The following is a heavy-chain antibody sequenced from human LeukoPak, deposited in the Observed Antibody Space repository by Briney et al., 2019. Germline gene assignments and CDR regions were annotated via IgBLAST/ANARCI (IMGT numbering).Heavy chain of an antibody. D-gene: IGHD3-3*01. CDR3: ARGLYITILGVVNPHLDY. CDR2: ISYDGSNK. CDR1: GFTFSSYA. V-gene: IGHV3-30*01. Sequence: GGSLRLSCAASGFTFSSYAMHWVRQAPGKGLEWVAVISYDGSNKYYADSVKGRFTISRDNSKNMLYLQMNSLRAEDTAVYYCARGLYITILGVVNPHLDYWGQGTLVTVSS. J-gene: IGHJ4*02.